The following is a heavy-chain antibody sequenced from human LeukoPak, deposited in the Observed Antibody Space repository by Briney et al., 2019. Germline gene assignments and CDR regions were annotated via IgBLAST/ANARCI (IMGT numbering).Heavy chain of an antibody. Sequence: SETLSLTRTVSGGSISSSSYYWGWIRQPPGTGLEWIGSIYYSGSTYYNPSLKSRVTISVDTSKNQFSLKLSSVTAADTAVYYCARDSPDCGSTTCYKDWFDPWGQGTLVTVSS. CDR2: IYYSGST. CDR3: ARDSPDCGSTTCYKDWFDP. D-gene: IGHD2-2*02. V-gene: IGHV4-39*07. J-gene: IGHJ5*02. CDR1: GGSISSSSYY.